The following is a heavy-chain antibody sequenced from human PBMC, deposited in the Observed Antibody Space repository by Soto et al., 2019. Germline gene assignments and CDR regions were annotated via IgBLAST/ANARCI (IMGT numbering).Heavy chain of an antibody. CDR2: IYPGDSDV. V-gene: IGHV5-51*03. CDR3: ARTDYGSGTFDS. D-gene: IGHD3-10*01. Sequence: DVQLVQSGAEVKKPGESLRISCKGSGYNFSGYWINWVRQMPGKGLEWMGTIYPGDSDVRYSPSFQGQVTTSVDKSISIAYLQWSSLKAADTAIYYCARTDYGSGTFDSWGQGTLVTVSS. CDR1: GYNFSGYW. J-gene: IGHJ4*02.